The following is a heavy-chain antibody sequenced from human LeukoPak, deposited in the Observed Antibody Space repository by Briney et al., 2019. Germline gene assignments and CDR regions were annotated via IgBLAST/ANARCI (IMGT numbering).Heavy chain of an antibody. J-gene: IGHJ4*02. Sequence: ASVKVSCKASGYTFTTYDINWVRQATGQGLEWMGWMNPNSGNTGYAQKFQGRVTMTRNTSISTAYMELRSLRSEDTAVYYRARGTLWSTQYYYGSGSPKEFDYWGQGTLVTVSS. CDR1: GYTFTTYD. CDR2: MNPNSGNT. V-gene: IGHV1-8*01. D-gene: IGHD3-10*01. CDR3: ARGTLWSTQYYYGSGSPKEFDY.